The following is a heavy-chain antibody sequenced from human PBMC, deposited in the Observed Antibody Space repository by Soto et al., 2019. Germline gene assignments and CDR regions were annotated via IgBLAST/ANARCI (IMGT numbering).Heavy chain of an antibody. D-gene: IGHD3-22*01. CDR2: IYYSGST. J-gene: IGHJ4*02. CDR3: ARVGYDSSGYLYYFDY. CDR1: GDSINSYY. Sequence: QVQLQESGPGLVKPSETLSLTCTVSGDSINSYYWSWIRQPPGKGLEWIGYIYYSGSTNYNPSLESRVSISVDTSKNQFSLKLNAVTAADTAVYFCARVGYDSSGYLYYFDYLGQGTLVTVSS. V-gene: IGHV4-59*01.